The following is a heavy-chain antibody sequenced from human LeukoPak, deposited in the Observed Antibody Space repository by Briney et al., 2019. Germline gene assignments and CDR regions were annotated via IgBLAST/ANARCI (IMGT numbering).Heavy chain of an antibody. CDR2: IYPGDSDT. Sequence: KTGESLKISCMASGYNFTTDWIGWVRQMPGKGLEWMGIIYPGDSDTRYSPSFQGQVTISADKSIGTAYLQWSSLKASDTAMYYCARRGLCSGGSCYGLSDYWGQGTLVTVSS. CDR1: GYNFTTDW. D-gene: IGHD2-15*01. V-gene: IGHV5-51*01. J-gene: IGHJ4*02. CDR3: ARRGLCSGGSCYGLSDY.